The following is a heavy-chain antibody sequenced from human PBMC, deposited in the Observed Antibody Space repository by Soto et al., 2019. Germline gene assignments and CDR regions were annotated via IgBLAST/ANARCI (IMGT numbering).Heavy chain of an antibody. D-gene: IGHD3-10*01. CDR1: GGSFSGYY. CDR2: INHSGST. V-gene: IGHV4-34*01. CDR3: ARGGRHTRKNWSDP. Sequence: PSETLSLTCAVYGGSFSGYYWSWIRQPPGKGLEWIGEINHSGSTNYNPSLKSRVTISVDTSKNQFSLKLSSVTAADTAVYYCARGGRHTRKNWSDPWGQGTLVTVSS. J-gene: IGHJ5*02.